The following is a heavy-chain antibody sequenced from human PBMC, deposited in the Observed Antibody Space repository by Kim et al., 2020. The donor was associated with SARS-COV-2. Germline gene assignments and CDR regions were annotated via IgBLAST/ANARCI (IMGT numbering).Heavy chain of an antibody. CDR2: INHSGST. J-gene: IGHJ5*02. Sequence: SETLSLTCAVYGGSFSGYYWSWIRQPPGKGLEWIGEINHSGSTNYNPSLKSRVTISVDTSKNQFSLKLSSVTAADTAVYYCARAPMTIAAADLYENWFDPWGQGTLVTVSS. CDR1: GGSFSGYY. V-gene: IGHV4-34*01. D-gene: IGHD6-13*01. CDR3: ARAPMTIAAADLYENWFDP.